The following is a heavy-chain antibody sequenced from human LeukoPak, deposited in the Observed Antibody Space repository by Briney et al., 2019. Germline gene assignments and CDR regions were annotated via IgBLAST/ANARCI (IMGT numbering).Heavy chain of an antibody. V-gene: IGHV3-21*01. CDR2: ISSSSSYI. J-gene: IGHJ4*02. CDR3: ASLEGCSYDIFDY. D-gene: IGHD5-18*01. CDR1: GFTFSSYS. Sequence: GGSLRLSCAASGFTFSSYSMNWVRQAPGKGLEWVSSISSSSSYIYYADSVKGRFTISRDNAKNSLYLQMNSLRAEDTAVYYCASLEGCSYDIFDYWGQGTLVTVSS.